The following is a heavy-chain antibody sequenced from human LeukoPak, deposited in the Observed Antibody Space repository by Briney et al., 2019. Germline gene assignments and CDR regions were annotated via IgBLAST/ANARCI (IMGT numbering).Heavy chain of an antibody. CDR2: IHYSGST. CDR3: ARGIGMDV. CDR1: GDSNSSYY. J-gene: IGHJ6*02. V-gene: IGHV4-59*01. Sequence: SETLSLTCTVSGDSNSSYYWSWSRQPPGKGLEWIGYIHYSGSTNYNPSLKSRVTISVDTSRNQFSLKLNSVTAADTAVYYCARGIGMDVWGQGTTVTVSS.